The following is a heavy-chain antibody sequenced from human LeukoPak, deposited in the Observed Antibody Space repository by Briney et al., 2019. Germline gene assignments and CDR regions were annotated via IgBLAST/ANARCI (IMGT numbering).Heavy chain of an antibody. CDR3: ARARRHQYSSGVDI. V-gene: IGHV4-59*01. D-gene: IGHD6-25*01. J-gene: IGHJ3*02. CDR1: GFTLTSDS. CDR2: IYYSGST. Sequence: GSLRLSCAASGFTLTSDSMNWVRQAPGKGLEWIGYIYYSGSTNYNPSLKSRVTISVDTSKNQFSLKLSSVTAADTAVYYCARARRHQYSSGVDIWGQGTMVTVSS.